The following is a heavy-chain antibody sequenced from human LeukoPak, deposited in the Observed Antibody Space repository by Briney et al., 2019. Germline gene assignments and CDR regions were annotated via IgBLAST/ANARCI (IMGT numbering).Heavy chain of an antibody. CDR2: ITYGSDTI. V-gene: IGHV3-48*04. J-gene: IGHJ5*02. CDR1: GFYFGGHA. Sequence: HPGGSLRLSCVASGFYFGGHAMHWLRQAPGKGLEWVAYITYGSDTIFYADSVKGRFTVSRDNAKNSLYLQMDSLRAEDTAVYYCAKDHILTENWFDPWGQGTLVTVSS. D-gene: IGHD3-9*01. CDR3: AKDHILTENWFDP.